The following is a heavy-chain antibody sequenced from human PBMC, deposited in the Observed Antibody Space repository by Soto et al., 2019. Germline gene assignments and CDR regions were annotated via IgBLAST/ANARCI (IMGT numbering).Heavy chain of an antibody. CDR3: ASGLYYYDSSGYWGY. J-gene: IGHJ4*02. CDR2: ISGSDGST. CDR1: GFTFSSYA. Sequence: GGSLRLSCAASGFTFSSYAMNWVRQAPGKGLEWVSVISGSDGSTYYADSVKGRFTISRDNAKNSLYLQMNSLRDEDTAVYYCASGLYYYDSSGYWGYWGQGT. V-gene: IGHV3-23*01. D-gene: IGHD3-22*01.